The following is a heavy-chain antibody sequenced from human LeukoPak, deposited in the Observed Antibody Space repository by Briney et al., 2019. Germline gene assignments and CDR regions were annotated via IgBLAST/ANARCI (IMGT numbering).Heavy chain of an antibody. CDR2: IYPGDSDT. CDR1: GYSFTSYW. Sequence: GESLKISCKGSGYSFTSYWIGWVRQMPGKGLEWMGIIYPGDSDTRYSPSFRGQVTISADKSISTAYLQWSSLKASDTAMYYCARQAGTYSSFYYGMDVWGQGTTVTVSS. CDR3: ARQAGTYSSFYYGMDV. J-gene: IGHJ6*02. V-gene: IGHV5-51*01. D-gene: IGHD6-19*01.